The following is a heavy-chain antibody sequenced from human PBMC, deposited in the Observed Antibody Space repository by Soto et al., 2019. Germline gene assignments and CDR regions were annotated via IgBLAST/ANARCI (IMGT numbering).Heavy chain of an antibody. V-gene: IGHV4-34*01. Sequence: ETLSLTCAVYGGSLGGSSWSWVRYPPGKGLEWIGEINHSGSTNYNPSLKSRVTISVDTSKNQFSLKLSSVTAADTAVYYCARVGYCSSTSCYLKDGFSDYCYRMEVPSQGTTVT. CDR1: GGSLGGSS. J-gene: IGHJ6*02. D-gene: IGHD2-2*01. CDR2: INHSGST. CDR3: ARVGYCSSTSCYLKDGFSDYCYRMEV.